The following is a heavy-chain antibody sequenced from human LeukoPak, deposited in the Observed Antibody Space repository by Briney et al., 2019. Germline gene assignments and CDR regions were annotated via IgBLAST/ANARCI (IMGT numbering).Heavy chain of an antibody. CDR2: IIPIFATA. Sequence: SVKVSCKASGGTFSNYAVSWVQQPPGQGLEWMGGIIPIFATADYPQKFQGRVTITTDESRTTAYLELRNLRSEDTAVYYCATGEVTYYSRWGFEIWGQGTMVTVSS. CDR3: ATGEVTYYSRWGFEI. J-gene: IGHJ3*02. V-gene: IGHV1-69*05. D-gene: IGHD3-16*01. CDR1: GGTFSNYA.